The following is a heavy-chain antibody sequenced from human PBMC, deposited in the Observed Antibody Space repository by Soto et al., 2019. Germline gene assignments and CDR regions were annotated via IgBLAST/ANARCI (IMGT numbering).Heavy chain of an antibody. D-gene: IGHD4-17*01. CDR3: ARPLYGDLFDY. Sequence: EASVKVSCKASGYTFTSYAMHWVRQPPGQRLEWMGWINAGNGNTKCSQKFQGRVTITRDTSASTAYMELSSLRSEDTAVYYCARPLYGDLFDYWGQGTPVTVAS. CDR1: GYTFTSYA. J-gene: IGHJ4*02. CDR2: INAGNGNT. V-gene: IGHV1-3*01.